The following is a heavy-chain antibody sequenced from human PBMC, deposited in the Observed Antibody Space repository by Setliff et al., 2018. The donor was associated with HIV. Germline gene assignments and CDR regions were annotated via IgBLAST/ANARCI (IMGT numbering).Heavy chain of an antibody. J-gene: IGHJ4*02. V-gene: IGHV3-7*01. Sequence: PGGSLRLSCAASGFTLSNYWMTWLRLAPGKGLEWVANIKQDGSEKYYVDSVKGRFTISRDNAKNSLYLQMNSLRVDDTAVYYCARDHGGKDYWGQGTLVTVSS. CDR1: GFTLSNYW. CDR3: ARDHGGKDY. CDR2: IKQDGSEK.